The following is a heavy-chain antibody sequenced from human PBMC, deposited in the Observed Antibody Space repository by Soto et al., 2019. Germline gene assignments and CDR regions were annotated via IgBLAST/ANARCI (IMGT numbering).Heavy chain of an antibody. J-gene: IGHJ3*02. CDR2: ISASGGST. Sequence: TGGSLRLSCAASGFTIGSYAMTWVRQAPGEGLEWVSIISASGGSTYYADSVKGRFTISRDNSKNTLYLQMNRLRVEDTAVYYCAKDLESSGYYLGVFDIWGRGTKVTVSS. D-gene: IGHD3-22*01. CDR3: AKDLESSGYYLGVFDI. CDR1: GFTIGSYA. V-gene: IGHV3-23*01.